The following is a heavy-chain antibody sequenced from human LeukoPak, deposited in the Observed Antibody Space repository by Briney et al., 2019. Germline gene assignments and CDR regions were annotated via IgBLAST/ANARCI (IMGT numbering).Heavy chain of an antibody. J-gene: IGHJ4*02. Sequence: GASLRLSCAASGFTFSSYGMHWVRQAPGKGLEWVAVISYDGSNKYYADSVKGRFTISRDNSKNTLYLQMNSLRAEDTAVYYCASGSPHWDIVVVPAAIGAIGDYWGQGTLVTVSS. CDR1: GFTFSSYG. D-gene: IGHD2-2*02. CDR2: ISYDGSNK. CDR3: ASGSPHWDIVVVPAAIGAIGDY. V-gene: IGHV3-30*03.